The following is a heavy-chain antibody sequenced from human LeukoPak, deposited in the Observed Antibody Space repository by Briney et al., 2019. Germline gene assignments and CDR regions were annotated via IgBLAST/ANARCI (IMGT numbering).Heavy chain of an antibody. D-gene: IGHD4-11*01. CDR2: IYHSGST. CDR3: ARDYSNYDPSYIDY. J-gene: IGHJ4*02. V-gene: IGHV4-38-2*01. CDR1: GDSISSGYY. Sequence: PSETLSLTCAVSGDSISSGYYWGWIRQPPGKGLEWIGSIYHSGSTYYNPSLKSRGTISVDTSKNQFSLKLSSVTAADTAVYYCARDYSNYDPSYIDYWGQGTLVTVSS.